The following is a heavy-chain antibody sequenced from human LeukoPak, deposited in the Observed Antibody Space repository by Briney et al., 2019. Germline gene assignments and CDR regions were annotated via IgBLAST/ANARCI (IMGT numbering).Heavy chain of an antibody. D-gene: IGHD6-6*01. V-gene: IGHV1-69*05. CDR3: ARDGRGSSSSLGY. Sequence: SVKVSCKASGGTFSSYAISWVRQAPGQGLEWMGGIIPIFGTANYAQKFQGRVTITTDESTSTAYMELSSLRSEDTAVYYCARDGRGSSSSLGYWGQGTLVTVSS. CDR1: GGTFSSYA. CDR2: IIPIFGTA. J-gene: IGHJ4*02.